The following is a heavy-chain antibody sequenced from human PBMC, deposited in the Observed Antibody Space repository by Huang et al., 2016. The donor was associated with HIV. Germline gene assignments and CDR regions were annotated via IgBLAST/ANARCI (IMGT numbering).Heavy chain of an antibody. J-gene: IGHJ6*03. CDR1: VFTASTNY. CDR3: AKIGGSDYYYYYYMDV. D-gene: IGHD3-16*01. Sequence: EVQLVETGGGLIQPGGSVKLSCAASVFTASTNYMSWVRQAPGRELEWFSIVYSDGNTIYADSVMGRFIISRDNSKNTVYLQMTSLRAEDTAVYYCAKIGGSDYYYYYYMDVWGKGATVTVSS. CDR2: VYSDGNT. V-gene: IGHV3-53*02.